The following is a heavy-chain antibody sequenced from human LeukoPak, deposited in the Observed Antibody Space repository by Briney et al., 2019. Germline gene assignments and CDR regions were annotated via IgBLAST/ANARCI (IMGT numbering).Heavy chain of an antibody. D-gene: IGHD3-22*01. CDR3: ARDDYYDSSGYFDY. CDR2: ISYDGSNK. J-gene: IGHJ4*02. CDR1: GFTFSSYA. V-gene: IGHV3-30-3*01. Sequence: GGSLRLSCAASGFTFSSYAMHWVRQAPGKGLEWVAVISYDGSNKYYADSVKGRFTISRDNSKNTLYLQMNSLRAEDTAVYYCARDDYYDSSGYFDYWGQGTLVTVSS.